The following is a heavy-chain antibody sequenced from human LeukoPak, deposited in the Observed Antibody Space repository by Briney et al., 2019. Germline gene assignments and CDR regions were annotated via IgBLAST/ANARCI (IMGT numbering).Heavy chain of an antibody. CDR1: GYTFTGYY. CDR3: ARYHLSIAVAGVRAFDI. D-gene: IGHD6-19*01. V-gene: IGHV1-2*02. CDR2: INPNSGGT. J-gene: IGHJ3*02. Sequence: ASVKVSCKASGYTFTGYYMHWVRQAPGQGLEWMGWINPNSGGTNYAQKFQGRVTMTRDTSISTAYMELSRLRSDDTAVYYCARYHLSIAVAGVRAFDIWGQGTMVTVSS.